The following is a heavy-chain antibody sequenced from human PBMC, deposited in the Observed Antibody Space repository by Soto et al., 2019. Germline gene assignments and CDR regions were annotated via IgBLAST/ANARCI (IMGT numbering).Heavy chain of an antibody. V-gene: IGHV1-46*03. J-gene: IGHJ6*02. D-gene: IGHD2-2*01. CDR2: INPSGGST. CDR1: GYTFTSYY. Sequence: GASVKVSCKASGYTFTSYYMHWVRQAPGQGLEWMGIINPSGGSTSYAQKFQGRVTMTRDTSTSTVYMELSSLRSEDTAVYYCARDSPWDIVVVPAAMWAYYYYGMDVWGQGTTVTVSS. CDR3: ARDSPWDIVVVPAAMWAYYYYGMDV.